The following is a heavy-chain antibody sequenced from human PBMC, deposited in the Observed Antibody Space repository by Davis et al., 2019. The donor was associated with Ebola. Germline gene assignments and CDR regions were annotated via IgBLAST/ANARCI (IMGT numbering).Heavy chain of an antibody. D-gene: IGHD1-14*01. CDR3: VASAGTVGKFDY. V-gene: IGHV1-58*02. Sequence: SVKVSCKASGFTFSSSAMQWVRQARGQRLEWIGSIVLGSVNTNYAQKFQGRVTITRDMSTSTSYLDLNNLRSEDTAVYYCVASAGTVGKFDYWGQGTRVTVSS. J-gene: IGHJ4*01. CDR2: IVLGSVNT. CDR1: GFTFSSSA.